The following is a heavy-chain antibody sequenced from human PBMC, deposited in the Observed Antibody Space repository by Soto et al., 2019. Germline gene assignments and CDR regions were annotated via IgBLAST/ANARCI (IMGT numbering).Heavy chain of an antibody. V-gene: IGHV4-31*03. CDR1: GGSISSGGYY. CDR3: ARGYCSGGSCYSGRRFPNWFDP. J-gene: IGHJ5*02. Sequence: TLSLTCTVSGGSISSGGYYWSWIRQHPGKGLEWIGYIYYSGSTYYNPSLKSRVTISVDTSKNQFSLKLSSVTAADTAVYYCARGYCSGGSCYSGRRFPNWFDPWGQGTLVTVSS. D-gene: IGHD2-15*01. CDR2: IYYSGST.